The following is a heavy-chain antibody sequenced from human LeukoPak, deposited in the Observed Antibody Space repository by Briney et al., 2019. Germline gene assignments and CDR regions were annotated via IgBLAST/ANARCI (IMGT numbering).Heavy chain of an antibody. J-gene: IGHJ4*02. V-gene: IGHV3-21*01. CDR1: GFTFSSYS. D-gene: IGHD3-16*02. CDR2: ISSSGSHM. CDR3: ARLTFGGVIGFDY. Sequence: PGGSLRPSCAASGFTFSSYSMNWVRQAPGKGLEWVSSISSSGSHMYYADSVKGRFTISRDNAKNSLYLQMNSLRAEDTAVYYCARLTFGGVIGFDYWGQGTLVTVSS.